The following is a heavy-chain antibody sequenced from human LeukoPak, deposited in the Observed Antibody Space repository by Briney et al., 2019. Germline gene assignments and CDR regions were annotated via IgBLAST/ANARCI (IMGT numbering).Heavy chain of an antibody. CDR1: GFTFSNCA. CDR3: TSTGILGATTGVGLFDY. V-gene: IGHV3-23*01. J-gene: IGHJ4*02. D-gene: IGHD1-26*01. CDR2: LSASGRST. Sequence: GGSLRLSCAASGFTFSNCAMSWVRQAPGKGLEWVSGLSASGRSTYYADSVKGRFTISRDNAKNSLYLQMNSLRAEDTALYYCTSTGILGATTGVGLFDYWGQGTLVTVSS.